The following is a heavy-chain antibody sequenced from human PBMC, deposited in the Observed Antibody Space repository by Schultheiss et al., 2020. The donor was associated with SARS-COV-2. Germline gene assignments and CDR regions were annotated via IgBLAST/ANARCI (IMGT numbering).Heavy chain of an antibody. CDR3: ARGYPSALEV. V-gene: IGHV1-69*05. CDR2: IIPIFGTA. D-gene: IGHD5-18*01. Sequence: SVKVSCKASGGTFSSYAISWVRQAPGQGLEWMGGIIPIFGTANYAQKLQGRVTMTTDTSTSTAYLELRSLRSDDTAVYYCARGYPSALEVWGQGTMVTVSS. CDR1: GGTFSSYA. J-gene: IGHJ3*01.